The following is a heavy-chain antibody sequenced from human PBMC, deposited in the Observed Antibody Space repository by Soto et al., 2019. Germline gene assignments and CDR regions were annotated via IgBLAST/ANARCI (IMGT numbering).Heavy chain of an antibody. J-gene: IGHJ4*02. CDR2: IIPIFGTA. CDR3: ASVTDVMIATSVTLAY. V-gene: IGHV1-69*13. D-gene: IGHD6-13*01. Sequence: SVKVSCKASGGTFSSYAISWVRQAPGQGLEWMGGIIPIFGTANYAQKFQGRVTITADESTSTAYMELSSLRSEDTAVYYCASVTDVMIATSVTLAYWGQETLV. CDR1: GGTFSSYA.